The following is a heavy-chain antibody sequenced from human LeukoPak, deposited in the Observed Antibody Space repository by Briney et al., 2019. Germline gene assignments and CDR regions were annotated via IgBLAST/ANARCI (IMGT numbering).Heavy chain of an antibody. V-gene: IGHV4-39*01. CDR1: GGSISSSSYY. CDR2: IYYSGST. D-gene: IGHD3-16*01. J-gene: IGHJ4*02. CDR3: ARLHPVGSPNFDY. Sequence: SETLSLTCTVSGGSISSSSYYWGWIRQPPGKGLEWIGSIYYSGSTYYNPSLKSRVAISVDTSKNQFSLKLSSVTAADTGVYYCARLHPVGSPNFDYWGQGTLVTVSS.